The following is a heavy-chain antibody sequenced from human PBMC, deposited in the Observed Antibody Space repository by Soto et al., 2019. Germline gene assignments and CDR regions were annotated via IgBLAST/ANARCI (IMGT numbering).Heavy chain of an antibody. CDR3: ATYTPSYGMDV. D-gene: IGHD2-2*02. J-gene: IGHJ6*02. CDR1: GGSFSGYY. CDR2: INHSGST. Sequence: QVQLQQWGAGLLKPSETLSLTCAVYGGSFSGYYWSWIRQPSGKGLEWIGEINHSGSTNYNPSLKSRVTISVATSKNQFSLKLSSVTAADTAVYYCATYTPSYGMDVWGQGTTVTVSS. V-gene: IGHV4-34*01.